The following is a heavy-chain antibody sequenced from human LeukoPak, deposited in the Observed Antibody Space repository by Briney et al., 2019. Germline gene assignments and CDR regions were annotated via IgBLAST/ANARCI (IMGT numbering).Heavy chain of an antibody. CDR2: ISGSGGST. J-gene: IGHJ4*02. Sequence: GGSLRLSRAASGLTFSSYAMSWVRQAPGKGLEWVSTISGSGGSTFYADSVKGRFTISRDNSKNTLYLQMNSLRAGDTAVYYCAKTLYGDQGYFDYWGQGTLVTVSS. CDR3: AKTLYGDQGYFDY. CDR1: GLTFSSYA. V-gene: IGHV3-23*01. D-gene: IGHD4-17*01.